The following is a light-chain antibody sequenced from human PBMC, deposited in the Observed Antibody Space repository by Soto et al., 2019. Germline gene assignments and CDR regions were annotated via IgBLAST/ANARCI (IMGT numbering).Light chain of an antibody. CDR3: QKYDSAPRT. Sequence: DIPMTQSPSSLSASVGDRVTITCRASQGISNYLAWFQQKPGKVPKLLIQAASILESGVPSRFSGSASGTDFTLTISSLQPEDVATYYCQKYDSAPRTFGQGTKVEIK. CDR1: QGISNY. J-gene: IGKJ1*01. CDR2: AAS. V-gene: IGKV1-27*01.